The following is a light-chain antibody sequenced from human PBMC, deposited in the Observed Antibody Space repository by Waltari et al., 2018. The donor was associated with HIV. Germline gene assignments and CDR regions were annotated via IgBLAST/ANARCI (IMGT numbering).Light chain of an antibody. V-gene: IGLV2-8*01. Sequence: LTQSPSVSVSPGQTARITCSGTSSYVGGYNYVSCYQQHPGKAPKLIIYEVTKRPSGVPDRFSGSKSGNTASLTVSGLQAEDEAIYHCNSYAGNKDLGVFGGGTKLTVL. CDR2: EVT. CDR3: NSYAGNKDLGV. J-gene: IGLJ3*02. CDR1: SSYVGGYNY.